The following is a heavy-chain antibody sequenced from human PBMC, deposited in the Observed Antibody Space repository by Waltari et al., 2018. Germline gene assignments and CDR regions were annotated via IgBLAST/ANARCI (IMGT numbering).Heavy chain of an antibody. CDR1: GFSFSTYG. J-gene: IGHJ4*02. D-gene: IGHD2-15*01. CDR3: VTGRGSSDY. Sequence: QVQLVESGGGVVQPGRSLRLSCAASGFSFSTYGSQWFRQAPGKALEWVAHIWSDGSNIPYAASVKGRFLISRDKSKSTLSLQMNSLRAEETAVYYWVTGRGSSDYWGQGTLVSVSS. V-gene: IGHV3-33*01. CDR2: IWSDGSNI.